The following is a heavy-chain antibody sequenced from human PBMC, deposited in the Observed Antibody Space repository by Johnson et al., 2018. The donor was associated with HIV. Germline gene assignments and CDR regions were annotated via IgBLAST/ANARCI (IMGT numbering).Heavy chain of an antibody. Sequence: MLLVESGGGVVRPGGSLRLSCAASGFTFDDYGMSWVRQAPGKGLEWVSGLNWNGGSTGYADSVKGRFTISRDNAKNSLYLQMNSLRAEDTAVYYCAKDRVPAAIGLAYRGAFDIWGQGTMVTVSS. CDR2: LNWNGGST. V-gene: IGHV3-20*04. CDR3: AKDRVPAAIGLAYRGAFDI. J-gene: IGHJ3*02. D-gene: IGHD2-2*02. CDR1: GFTFDDYG.